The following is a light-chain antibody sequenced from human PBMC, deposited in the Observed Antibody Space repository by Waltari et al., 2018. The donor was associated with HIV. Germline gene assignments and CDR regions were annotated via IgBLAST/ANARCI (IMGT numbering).Light chain of an antibody. CDR2: KDS. CDR3: QSADSSGVDFVV. CDR1: ALTKQY. V-gene: IGLV3-25*03. Sequence: DLTQPPSVSVPPGQTATLTCTGDALTKQYGYWYQKKACQAPVLLINKDSEKLSGIPERFSGSSSGTSLTLTINGVRAEDEAEYYCQSADSSGVDFVVFGGGTKLTVL. J-gene: IGLJ2*01.